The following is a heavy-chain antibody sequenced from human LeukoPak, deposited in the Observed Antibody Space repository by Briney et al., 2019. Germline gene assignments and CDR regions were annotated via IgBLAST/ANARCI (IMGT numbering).Heavy chain of an antibody. CDR1: GFSFSSYE. CDR3: ARDGTPSYTSGWVYMDA. Sequence: GGSLRLACTPSGFSFSSYEMGWVRQAPVKEVEGISYISASGTLTHYPDYVEGRFTISRDNAKNSLFLQMNSLRGEDTAVYYCARDGTPSYTSGWVYMDAWGKGTTVTISS. V-gene: IGHV3-48*03. J-gene: IGHJ6*04. D-gene: IGHD6-19*01. CDR2: ISASGTLT.